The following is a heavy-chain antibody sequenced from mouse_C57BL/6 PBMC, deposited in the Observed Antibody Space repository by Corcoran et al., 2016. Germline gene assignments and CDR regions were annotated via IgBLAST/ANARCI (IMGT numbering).Heavy chain of an antibody. CDR1: GYTFTDYY. J-gene: IGHJ3*01. CDR2: SYPGSGTP. CDR3: GRENGEGFAD. V-gene: IGHV1-76*01. Sequence: QVQLKQSGAELVRPGASVKLSCKASGYTFTDYYINWVKQRPGQGLEWIARSYPGSGTPYYNEKFKGKATMTADKSSSTDYMQLSSLTYEDSAGDFCGRENGEGFADGGQGTRVTVSA.